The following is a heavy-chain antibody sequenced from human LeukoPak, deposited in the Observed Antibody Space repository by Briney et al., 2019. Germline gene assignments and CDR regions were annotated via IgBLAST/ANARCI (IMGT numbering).Heavy chain of an antibody. D-gene: IGHD1-14*01. Sequence: SGTLSLTCAVSGGSITSSNWWSWVRQPPGKGLEWIGEIYHSGSTNYNPSLKSRVTISVDTSKNQFSLKLSSVTAADTAVYYCARHRITLSSVGAFDIWGQGTMVTVSS. J-gene: IGHJ3*02. CDR3: ARHRITLSSVGAFDI. V-gene: IGHV4-4*02. CDR1: GGSITSSNW. CDR2: IYHSGST.